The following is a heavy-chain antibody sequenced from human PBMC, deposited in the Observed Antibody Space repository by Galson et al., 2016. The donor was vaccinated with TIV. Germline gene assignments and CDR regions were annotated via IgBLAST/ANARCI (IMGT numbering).Heavy chain of an antibody. CDR3: ARDPTGGSYHFDY. CDR2: ISNDGSDK. Sequence: SLRLSCAASGFTFSSYALHWVRQAPGKALEWVGGISNDGSDKYYADSVKGRFTISRDKSKNTLSLQMVSLRTEDTAVYYRARDPTGGSYHFDYWGQGALVIVS. CDR1: GFTFSSYA. V-gene: IGHV3-30*04. J-gene: IGHJ4*02. D-gene: IGHD7-27*01.